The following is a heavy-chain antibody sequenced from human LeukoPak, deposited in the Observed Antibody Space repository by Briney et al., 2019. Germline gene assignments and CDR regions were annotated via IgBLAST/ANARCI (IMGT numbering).Heavy chain of an antibody. CDR1: GFTFSSFW. CDR3: ARGMRDYYGLDY. CDR2: INSDESAT. Sequence: GGSLRLSCAASGFTFSSFWMHWVRQAPGKGLVWVSHINSDESATNYADSVRGRFTISRDNAKNTLYLQMNSLTAEDTAVYYCARGMRDYYGLDYWGQGTLVTVSS. D-gene: IGHD3-10*01. V-gene: IGHV3-74*01. J-gene: IGHJ4*02.